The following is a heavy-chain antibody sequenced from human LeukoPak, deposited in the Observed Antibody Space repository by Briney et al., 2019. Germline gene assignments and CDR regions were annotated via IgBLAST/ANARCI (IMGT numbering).Heavy chain of an antibody. V-gene: IGHV4-59*01. J-gene: IGHJ5*02. Sequence: SETLSLTCTVSGGPISSYYWSWIRQPPGKGLEWIGFIYYSGSTNYNPSLKSRVTITVDTSKKQFSLKLNSVTAADTAVYHCARTTEDCSSTSCYQYWFDPWGQGTLVTVSS. CDR3: ARTTEDCSSTSCYQYWFDP. CDR2: IYYSGST. D-gene: IGHD2-2*01. CDR1: GGPISSYY.